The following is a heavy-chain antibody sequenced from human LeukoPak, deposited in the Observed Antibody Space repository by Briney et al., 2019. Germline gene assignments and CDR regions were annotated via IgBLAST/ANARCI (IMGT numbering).Heavy chain of an antibody. J-gene: IGHJ3*02. V-gene: IGHV3-11*01. CDR1: GFTFSDYN. D-gene: IGHD6-19*01. CDR3: ARRIAGDGSHAFDI. CDR2: TRNSDNNM. Sequence: AGGSLRLSCAASGFTFSDYNMGWMRQAPGKGLEWVSYTRNSDNNMFYADSVKGRFTISRANAKYSVYLQMNSLRAEDTAVYSCARRIAGDGSHAFDIWGQGTMVTVSS.